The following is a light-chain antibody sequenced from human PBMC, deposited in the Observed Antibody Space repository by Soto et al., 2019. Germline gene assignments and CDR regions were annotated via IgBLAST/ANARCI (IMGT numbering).Light chain of an antibody. CDR3: SSYSSTSSVV. CDR1: SSDVGAYNY. Sequence: QSALTQPASVSGSPGQSITFSCTGTSSDVGAYNYVSWYQQHPGKAPKLMIYDVRNRPSGISNRFSGSKSGNTASLTISGLQAEDEADYYCSSYSSTSSVVFGGGTKLTVL. V-gene: IGLV2-14*03. J-gene: IGLJ2*01. CDR2: DVR.